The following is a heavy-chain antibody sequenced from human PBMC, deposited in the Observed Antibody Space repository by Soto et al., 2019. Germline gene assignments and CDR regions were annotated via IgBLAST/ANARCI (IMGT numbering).Heavy chain of an antibody. CDR2: IWYDGSNK. Sequence: QVQLVESGGGVVQPGRSLRLSCAASGFTFSSYGMHWVRQAPGKGLEWVAVIWYDGSNKYYADSVKGRLTISRDNSKNTLYLQMNSLRAEDTAVYYCARLRGPGYCSSTSCYHNWFDPWGQGTLVTVSS. CDR3: ARLRGPGYCSSTSCYHNWFDP. D-gene: IGHD2-2*01. J-gene: IGHJ5*02. CDR1: GFTFSSYG. V-gene: IGHV3-33*01.